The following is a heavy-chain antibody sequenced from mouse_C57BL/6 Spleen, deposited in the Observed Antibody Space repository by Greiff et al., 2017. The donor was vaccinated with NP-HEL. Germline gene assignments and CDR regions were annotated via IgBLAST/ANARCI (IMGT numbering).Heavy chain of an antibody. D-gene: IGHD2-1*01. CDR1: GYTFTSYW. CDR2: IDPSDSYT. V-gene: IGHV1-50*01. CDR3: ARDGGNYVEAMDY. Sequence: QVQLQQPGADLVKPGASVKLSCKASGYTFTSYWMQWVKQRPGQGLEWIGEIDPSDSYTNYNQKFKGKATLTVDTSSSTAYMQLSSLTSEDSAVYYCARDGGNYVEAMDYWGQGTSVTVSS. J-gene: IGHJ4*01.